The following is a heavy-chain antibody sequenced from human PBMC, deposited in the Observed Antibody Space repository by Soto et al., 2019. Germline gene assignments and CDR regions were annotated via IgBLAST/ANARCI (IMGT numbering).Heavy chain of an antibody. Sequence: PGGSLRLSFAASGFTFSSYAMHWVRQTPGKGMEWVELICSHGNSERYEDSVKGRFTIYRDNSKNTLYLQMESLRAEDKAVYYCASEFYGSSRYXDYWCQGTLVTXSX. CDR1: GFTFSSYA. D-gene: IGHD3-10*01. CDR2: ICSHGNSE. V-gene: IGHV3-33*08. CDR3: ASEFYGSSRYXDY. J-gene: IGHJ4*02.